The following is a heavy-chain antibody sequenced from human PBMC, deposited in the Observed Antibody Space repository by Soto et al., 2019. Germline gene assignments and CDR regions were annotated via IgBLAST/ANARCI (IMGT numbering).Heavy chain of an antibody. V-gene: IGHV1-18*01. CDR1: GYTFTSYG. Sequence: GASVKVSCKASGYTFTSYGISWVRQAPGQGLEWMGWISAYNGNTNYAQKLQGRVTMITDTSTSTAYMELRSLRSDDTVVYYCARIPLYYDILTGYHHYYYMDVWGKGTTVTVSS. CDR3: ARIPLYYDILTGYHHYYYMDV. J-gene: IGHJ6*03. D-gene: IGHD3-9*01. CDR2: ISAYNGNT.